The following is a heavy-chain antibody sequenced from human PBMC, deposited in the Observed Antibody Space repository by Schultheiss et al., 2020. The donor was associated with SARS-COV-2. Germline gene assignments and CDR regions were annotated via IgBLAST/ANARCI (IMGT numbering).Heavy chain of an antibody. V-gene: IGHV3-33*08. Sequence: GGSLRLSCAASGFTFSSYDMHWVRQAPGKGLEWVAVIWYDGSNKYYADSVKGRFTISRDNSKNTLYLQMNSLRAEDTAVYYCARSEYSSSAGALDYWGQGTLVTVSS. CDR1: GFTFSSYD. J-gene: IGHJ4*02. D-gene: IGHD6-6*01. CDR2: IWYDGSNK. CDR3: ARSEYSSSAGALDY.